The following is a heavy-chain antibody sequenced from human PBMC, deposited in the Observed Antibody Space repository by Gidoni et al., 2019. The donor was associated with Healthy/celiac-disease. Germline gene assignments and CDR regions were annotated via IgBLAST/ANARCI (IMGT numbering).Heavy chain of an antibody. CDR1: GYIFTSDW. Sequence: ELQLVQSGAEATKPGESLQLSCKCSGYIFTSDWLGWVRQMPGKGLDRMGINYPGDYETRYSPSFQGQVTILADKSISTDYLQWSSLKASDTAMYYCATGPPDYYYGMDVWGQGTTVTVSS. CDR2: NYPGDYET. J-gene: IGHJ6*02. V-gene: IGHV5-51*01. CDR3: ATGPPDYYYGMDV.